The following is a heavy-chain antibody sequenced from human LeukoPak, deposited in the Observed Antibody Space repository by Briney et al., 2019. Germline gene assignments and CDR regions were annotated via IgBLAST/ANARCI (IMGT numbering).Heavy chain of an antibody. Sequence: SVKVSCKASGGTFSSYAISWVRQAPGQGLEWMGGIIPIFGTANYAQKFQGRVTITADESTSTAYMELSSLRAEDPAVYYCARGDTPPAFDYWGQGTLVTVSS. J-gene: IGHJ4*02. D-gene: IGHD5-18*01. V-gene: IGHV1-69*01. CDR2: IIPIFGTA. CDR3: ARGDTPPAFDY. CDR1: GGTFSSYA.